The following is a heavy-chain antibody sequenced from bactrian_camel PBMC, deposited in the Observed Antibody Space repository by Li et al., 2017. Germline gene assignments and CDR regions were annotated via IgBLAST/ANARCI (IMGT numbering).Heavy chain of an antibody. CDR3: NALCGPWIEVNY. J-gene: IGHJ4*01. CDR1: ADAYYQCT. V-gene: IGHV3S53*01. CDR2: ASASYRT. D-gene: IGHD2*01. Sequence: HVQLVESGGGSVQAGGSLKLSCVAPADAYYQCTMGWYRQAPRKEREMVARASASYRTIYADSVKGRFFISRDNGRHMVPLQMNNLKPEDTAMYRCNALCGPWIEVNYWGQGTQVTVS.